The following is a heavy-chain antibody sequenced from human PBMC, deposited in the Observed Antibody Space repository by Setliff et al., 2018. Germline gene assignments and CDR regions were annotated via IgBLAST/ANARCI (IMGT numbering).Heavy chain of an antibody. CDR3: ARDGGGDSDAFDI. J-gene: IGHJ3*02. CDR1: GYTFTGYY. D-gene: IGHD3-16*01. V-gene: IGHV1-2*06. Sequence: ASVKVSCKASGYTFTGYYMYWVRQAPGQGLEWMGRINPSSGATIYAQKFQGRVTMTSDTSISTAYMELGRLRSDDTAVYFCARDGGGDSDAFDIWGQGTRGTVS. CDR2: INPSSGAT.